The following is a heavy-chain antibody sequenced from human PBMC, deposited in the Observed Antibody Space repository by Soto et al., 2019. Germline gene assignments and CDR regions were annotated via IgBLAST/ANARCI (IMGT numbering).Heavy chain of an antibody. V-gene: IGHV1-69*05. D-gene: IGHD1-26*01. Sequence: QVQLMQSGAEVKKPGSSVKVSCKASGGTFSTSAISWVRQAPGEGLEWVGGIMPVFATPDYAQKFQGRVTISSDESTTTAYLELTSLTPADTTVYYCAGDKDRQQVGGNYYAILDVWGPGTGITVPS. J-gene: IGHJ6*02. CDR3: AGDKDRQQVGGNYYAILDV. CDR1: GGTFSTSA. CDR2: IMPVFATP.